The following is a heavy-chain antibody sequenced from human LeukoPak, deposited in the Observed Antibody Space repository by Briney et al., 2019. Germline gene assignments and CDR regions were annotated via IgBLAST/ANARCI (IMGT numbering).Heavy chain of an antibody. J-gene: IGHJ4*02. D-gene: IGHD4-11*01. Sequence: GGSLRLSCAASGFTFSNYGMHWVRQAPGKGLEWVTFILYDGSNKYYADSVKGRFTISRDNSKNTLYLQMSSLRAEDTAAYYCAKDKASREDYSNLSDYWGQGTLVTVSS. CDR2: ILYDGSNK. CDR3: AKDKASREDYSNLSDY. V-gene: IGHV3-30*02. CDR1: GFTFSNYG.